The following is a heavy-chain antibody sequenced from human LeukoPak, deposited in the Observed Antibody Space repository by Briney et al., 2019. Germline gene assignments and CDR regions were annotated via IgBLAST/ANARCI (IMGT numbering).Heavy chain of an antibody. J-gene: IGHJ5*02. V-gene: IGHV4-4*09. CDR2: IYTSGST. D-gene: IGHD2-15*01. CDR1: GGSISSYY. CDR3: ARHSSVVRGWFDP. Sequence: PSETLPLTCTVSGGSISSYYWGWIRQPPGKGLEWIGYIYTSGSTNYNPSLKSRVTMSVDTSKNQFSLKLSSVTAADTAVYYCARHSSVVRGWFDPWGQGTLVTVSS.